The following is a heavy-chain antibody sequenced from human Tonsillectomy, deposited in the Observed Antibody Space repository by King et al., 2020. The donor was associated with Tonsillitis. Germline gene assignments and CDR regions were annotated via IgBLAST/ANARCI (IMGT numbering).Heavy chain of an antibody. CDR2: IRYDGSNK. V-gene: IGHV3-30*02. CDR3: AKWEDYYDSSGYYVEYFQH. Sequence: VQLVESGGGVVQPGGSLRLSCAASGFTFSSYGMHWVRQAPGKGLEWVAFIRYDGSNKYYADSVKGRFTISRDNSKNTLYLQMNSLRAEDTAVYYCAKWEDYYDSSGYYVEYFQHWGQGTLVTVSS. J-gene: IGHJ1*01. CDR1: GFTFSSYG. D-gene: IGHD3-22*01.